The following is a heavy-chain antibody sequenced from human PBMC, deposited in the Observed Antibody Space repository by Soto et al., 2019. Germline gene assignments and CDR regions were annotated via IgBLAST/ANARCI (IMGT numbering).Heavy chain of an antibody. Sequence: ASVKVSCKAPGYSFTDYGITWVRQAPGQGLEWMGWISVNNGNTDYAQKVKGRVTMTTDTSTSTAYMELRSLRSDDTAVYFCAREGHSQQYYYYYYGMDVWGQGTTVTVSS. CDR2: ISVNNGNT. V-gene: IGHV1-18*01. CDR1: GYSFTDYG. CDR3: AREGHSQQYYYYYYGMDV. D-gene: IGHD1-26*01. J-gene: IGHJ6*02.